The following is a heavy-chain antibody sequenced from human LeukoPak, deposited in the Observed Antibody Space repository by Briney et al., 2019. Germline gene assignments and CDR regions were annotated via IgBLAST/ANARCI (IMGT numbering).Heavy chain of an antibody. V-gene: IGHV4-59*01. CDR1: GGSISSYY. Sequence: SETLSLTCTVSGGSISSYYWSWIRQPPGKGLEWIAYIYYSGSTNYNPSLKSRVTISVDTSKNQFSLKLSSVTAADTAVHYCARGGSSSWYRGAFDIWGQGTMVTVSS. J-gene: IGHJ3*02. D-gene: IGHD6-13*01. CDR2: IYYSGST. CDR3: ARGGSSSWYRGAFDI.